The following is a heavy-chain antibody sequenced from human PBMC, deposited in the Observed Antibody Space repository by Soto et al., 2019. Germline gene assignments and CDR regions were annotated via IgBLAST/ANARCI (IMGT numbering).Heavy chain of an antibody. V-gene: IGHV3-23*01. Sequence: PGGSLRLSCAASGFTFSSYAMSWVRQAPGKGLEWVSAISGSGGSTYYADSVKGRFTISRENSKNTLYLQMNSLRAEDTAVYYCAKAGGSARQTYFDYWGQGTLVTVSS. J-gene: IGHJ4*02. CDR1: GFTFSSYA. CDR3: AKAGGSARQTYFDY. CDR2: ISGSGGST.